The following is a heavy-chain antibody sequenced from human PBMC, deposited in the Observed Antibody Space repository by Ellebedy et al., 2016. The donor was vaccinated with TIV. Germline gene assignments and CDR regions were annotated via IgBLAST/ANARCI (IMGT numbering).Heavy chain of an antibody. CDR2: ISSSGNYI. D-gene: IGHD3-22*01. J-gene: IGHJ6*02. CDR3: ARANRADYYGSSGDYYYGMDV. V-gene: IGHV3-21*01. Sequence: GESLKISXAASGFTFSSYSMNWVRQAPGKGLEWVSSISSSGNYIFYADSVKGRFTISRDNAKKSMYLQMNSLRAEDTAVYYCARANRADYYGSSGDYYYGMDVWGQGTTVTVSS. CDR1: GFTFSSYS.